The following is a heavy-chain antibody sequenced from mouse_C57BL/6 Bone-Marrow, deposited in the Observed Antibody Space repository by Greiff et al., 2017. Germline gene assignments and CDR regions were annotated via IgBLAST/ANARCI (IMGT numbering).Heavy chain of an antibody. CDR1: GFNIKDYY. J-gene: IGHJ2*01. D-gene: IGHD2-4*01. CDR2: IDPADGES. V-gene: IGHV14-2*01. CDR3: ARSDDYAGTGFDD. Sequence: VQLQQSGAELVKPGASVKLSCTASGFNIKDYYMHWVKQRTEQGLEWIGRIDPADGESKYASKFPGKATITAGTSSNTTYLQLSSMTSEDAAVYYWARSDDYAGTGFDDWGQGTTLTVSS.